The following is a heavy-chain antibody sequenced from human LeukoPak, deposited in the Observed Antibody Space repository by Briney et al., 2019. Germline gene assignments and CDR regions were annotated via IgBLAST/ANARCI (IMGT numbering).Heavy chain of an antibody. V-gene: IGHV3-30*04. D-gene: IGHD1-26*01. CDR2: VSYDGNKK. CDR1: GFTFSRNA. CDR3: ARGLGGDAFDL. Sequence: GGSLRLSCAASGFTFSRNAMHWVRQAPGKGLEWAATVSYDGNKKHYADSVKGRFTISRYNSKNVMYLQMSSLRVEDTAVFYCARGLGGDAFDLWGQGTMVIVSS. J-gene: IGHJ3*01.